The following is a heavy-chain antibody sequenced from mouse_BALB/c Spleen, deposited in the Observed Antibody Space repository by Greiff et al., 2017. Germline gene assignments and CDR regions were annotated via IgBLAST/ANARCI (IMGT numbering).Heavy chain of an antibody. V-gene: IGHV1S81*02. Sequence: QVHVKQSGAELVKPGASVKLSCKASGYTFTSYYMYWVKQRPGQGLEWIGGINPSNGGTNFNEKFKSKATLTVDKSSSTAYMQLSSLTSEDSAVYYCTRYDYERAMDYWGQGTSVTVSS. J-gene: IGHJ4*01. CDR1: GYTFTSYY. CDR3: TRYDYERAMDY. D-gene: IGHD2-4*01. CDR2: INPSNGGT.